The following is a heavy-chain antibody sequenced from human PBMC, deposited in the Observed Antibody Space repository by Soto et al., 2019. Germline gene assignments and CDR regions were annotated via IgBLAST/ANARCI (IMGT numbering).Heavy chain of an antibody. J-gene: IGHJ6*02. CDR3: AKGMSIAARPLGYYYYGMDV. CDR1: GFTFSSYA. Sequence: QTGGSLRLSCAASGFTFSSYAMSWVRQAPGKGLEWVSAISGSGGSTYYADSVKGRFTISRDNSKNTLYLQMNSLRAEDTAVYYCAKGMSIAARPLGYYYYGMDVWGQGTTVTVSS. V-gene: IGHV3-23*01. CDR2: ISGSGGST. D-gene: IGHD6-6*01.